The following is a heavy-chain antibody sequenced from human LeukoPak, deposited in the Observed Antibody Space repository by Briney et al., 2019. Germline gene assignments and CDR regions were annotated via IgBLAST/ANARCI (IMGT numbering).Heavy chain of an antibody. CDR3: AKDGSDYGDLYYFDY. D-gene: IGHD4-17*01. Sequence: HSGGSLRLSCAASGFTFSSYAMSWVRQAPGKGLEWVSAISGSGGSTYYADSVKGRFTISRDSSKNTLYLQMNSLRAEDTAVYYCAKDGSDYGDLYYFDYWGQGTLVTVSS. CDR1: GFTFSSYA. CDR2: ISGSGGST. V-gene: IGHV3-23*01. J-gene: IGHJ4*02.